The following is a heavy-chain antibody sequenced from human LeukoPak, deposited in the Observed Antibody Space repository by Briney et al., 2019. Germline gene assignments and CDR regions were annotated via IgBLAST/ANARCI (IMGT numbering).Heavy chain of an antibody. J-gene: IGHJ6*03. CDR1: GGSISSGTYY. Sequence: PSETLSLTCTVSGGSISSGTYYWSWIRQPAGKGLEWIGRIYTSGSTNYNPSLKSRVTMSVDTSKNQFSLKLSSVTAADTAVYYCARDRGGGYYYMDVWGKGTTVTISS. V-gene: IGHV4-61*02. CDR2: IYTSGST. D-gene: IGHD2-15*01. CDR3: ARDRGGGYYYMDV.